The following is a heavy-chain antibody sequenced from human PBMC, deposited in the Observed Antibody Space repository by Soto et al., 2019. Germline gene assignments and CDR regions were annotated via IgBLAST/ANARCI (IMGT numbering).Heavy chain of an antibody. CDR2: YSGNT. D-gene: IGHD1-1*01. CDR1: GASVSSTLYY. V-gene: IGHV4-61*01. CDR3: ARVRQNKFFAS. Sequence: QVQLQASGPGLAKPSETLSLTCTVSGASVSSTLYYWTWIRQPPGKGLEWIGYSGNTNYNPSLKSXXTXSXXTSQNQFSLRLSSVTAADTAVYYCARVRQNKFFASWGQGALVTVSS. J-gene: IGHJ4*02.